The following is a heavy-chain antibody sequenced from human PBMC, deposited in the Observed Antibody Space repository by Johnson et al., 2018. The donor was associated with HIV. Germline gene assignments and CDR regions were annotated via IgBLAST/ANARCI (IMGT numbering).Heavy chain of an antibody. D-gene: IGHD5-12*01. CDR1: GFTFDDYA. Sequence: VQLVESGGGLVQPGGSLRLSCAASGFTFDDYAMSWVRQVPGKGLEWVSGINSGGRTYYADSVKGRFTISSDNSKNTLYLQMNSLRAEDTAVYYCARDLGVATAKVNAFDIWGQGTMVTVSS. J-gene: IGHJ3*02. V-gene: IGHV3-66*01. CDR3: ARDLGVATAKVNAFDI. CDR2: INSGGRT.